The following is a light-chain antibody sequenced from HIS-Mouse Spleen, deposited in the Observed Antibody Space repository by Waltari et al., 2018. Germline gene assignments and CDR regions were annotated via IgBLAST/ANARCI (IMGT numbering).Light chain of an antibody. CDR2: QDS. Sequence: SYELTQPPSVSVYPGQTASITCSGGKLGDKYACWYQQKQGQSPGLVIYQDSKRPSGIPERFSGSNSGNTATLTISGTQAMDEADYYCQAWDSSYSVFGGGTKLTVL. J-gene: IGLJ2*01. CDR1: KLGDKY. V-gene: IGLV3-1*01. CDR3: QAWDSSYSV.